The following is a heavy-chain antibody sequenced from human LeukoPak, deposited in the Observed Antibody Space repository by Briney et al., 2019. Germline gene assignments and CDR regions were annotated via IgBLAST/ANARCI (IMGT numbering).Heavy chain of an antibody. D-gene: IGHD5-18*01. CDR2: IYYSGST. CDR3: ARLIRGYSYGYVDY. J-gene: IGHJ4*02. Sequence: PSETLSLTCTVSGGSISSSSYYWGWIRQPPGKGLEWIGSIYYSGSTNYNPSLKSRVTISVDTSKNQFSLKLSSVTAADTAVYYCARLIRGYSYGYVDYWGQGTLVTVSS. V-gene: IGHV4-39*07. CDR1: GGSISSSSYY.